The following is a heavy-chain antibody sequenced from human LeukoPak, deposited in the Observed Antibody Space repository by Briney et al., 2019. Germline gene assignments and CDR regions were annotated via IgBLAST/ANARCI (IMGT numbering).Heavy chain of an antibody. D-gene: IGHD3-10*01. CDR2: IRGSGDST. J-gene: IGHJ6*02. CDR3: AKDRTMVRGVITKYYYGLDV. CDR1: GFTFSSYA. Sequence: GRCLRLSCAASGFTFSSYAMSWVRQAPGKGLEWVSAIRGSGDSTYYADSVKGRFTISRDNSKNTLYLQMSSLRADDTAVYYCAKDRTMVRGVITKYYYGLDVWGQGTTVTVSS. V-gene: IGHV3-23*01.